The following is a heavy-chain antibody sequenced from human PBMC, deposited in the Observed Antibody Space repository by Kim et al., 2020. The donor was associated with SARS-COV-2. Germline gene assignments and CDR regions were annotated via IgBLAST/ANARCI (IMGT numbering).Heavy chain of an antibody. V-gene: IGHV3-23*01. CDR1: GFSFSTYA. CDR3: ARHRAPYSSSSSDH. D-gene: IGHD6-6*01. Sequence: GGSLRLSCAASGFSFSTYAMSWARQAPGKGLEWVAGITGSASSTYYADSVKGRFTISRDNSRNTLYLQMNSLRAGDTAVFYCARHRAPYSSSSSDHWGQGTLVRVSS. J-gene: IGHJ4*02. CDR2: ITGSASST.